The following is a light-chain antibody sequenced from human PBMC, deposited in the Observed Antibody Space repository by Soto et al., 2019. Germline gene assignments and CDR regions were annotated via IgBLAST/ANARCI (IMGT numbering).Light chain of an antibody. CDR3: CSYAGSSTFV. Sequence: QSVLTQPASVSGSPGQSITLSCTGTRSDVGSYNLVSWYQQHPGKAPKLMIYEGSKRTSGVSNRFSGSKSGNTASLTISGLQAEDEADYYCCSYAGSSTFVFGGGTKVTVL. V-gene: IGLV2-23*03. CDR1: RSDVGSYNL. CDR2: EGS. J-gene: IGLJ2*01.